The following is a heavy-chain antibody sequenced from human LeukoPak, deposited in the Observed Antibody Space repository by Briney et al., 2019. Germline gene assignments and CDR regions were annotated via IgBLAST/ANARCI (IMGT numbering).Heavy chain of an antibody. V-gene: IGHV3-7*01. CDR1: GFTFTNYW. CDR2: IKEDGSEK. J-gene: IGHJ5*02. D-gene: IGHD1-26*01. CDR3: VYGGSYYVA. Sequence: PGGSLRLSCAASGFTFTNYWMTWVRQAPGTRLGLVANIKEDGSEKYYVDSVKGRFTISRDNAKNSLYLQMNSLRAEDTAVYYCVYGGSYYVAWGQGTLVTVSS.